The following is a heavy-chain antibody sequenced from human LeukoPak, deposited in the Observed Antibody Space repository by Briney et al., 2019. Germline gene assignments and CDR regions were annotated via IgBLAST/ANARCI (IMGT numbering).Heavy chain of an antibody. CDR3: ARRGYDSSGYYYAY. V-gene: IGHV4-39*01. CDR1: GGSISSSSYY. J-gene: IGHJ4*02. D-gene: IGHD3-22*01. CDR2: IYYSGST. Sequence: SETLSLTCTVSGGSISSSSYYWGWIRQPPGKGLEWIGSIYYSGSTYYNPSLKSRVTISVDTSKNQFSLKLSSVTAADTAVYYCARRGYDSSGYYYAYCGQGTLVTVSS.